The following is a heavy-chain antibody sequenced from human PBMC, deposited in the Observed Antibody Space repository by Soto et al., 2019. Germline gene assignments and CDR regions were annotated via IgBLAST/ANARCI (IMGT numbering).Heavy chain of an antibody. CDR2: IYYSGST. V-gene: IGHV4-30-4*01. CDR3: AVQKMTTVINNWCEP. Sequence: SETLSLTCTVSGGSISSGDYYWNWIRQPPGKGLEWIGYIYYSGSTYYNPSLKSRVTISVDTSKNQFSLKLSSVTAADTAVYYWAVQKMTTVINNWCEPWGQGTRVTVS. CDR1: GGSISSGDYY. J-gene: IGHJ5*02. D-gene: IGHD4-17*01.